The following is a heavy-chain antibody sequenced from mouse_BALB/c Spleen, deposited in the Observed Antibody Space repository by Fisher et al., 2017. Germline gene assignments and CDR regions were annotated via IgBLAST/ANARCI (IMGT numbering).Heavy chain of an antibody. V-gene: IGHV1-5*01. D-gene: IGHD2-4*01. Sequence: KFKGKAKLTAVTSTSTAYMELSSLTNEDSAVYYCTREGDYLNFDYWGQGTTLTVSS. CDR3: TREGDYLNFDY. J-gene: IGHJ2*01.